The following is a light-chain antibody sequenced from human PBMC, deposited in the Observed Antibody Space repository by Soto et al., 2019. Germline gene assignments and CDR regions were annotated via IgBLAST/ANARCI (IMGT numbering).Light chain of an antibody. J-gene: IGKJ3*01. CDR3: QQYDDLPFT. CDR1: QNIRTY. V-gene: IGKV1-33*01. CDR2: DAS. Sequence: DIQMTQSPSSLSASVGDRVTITCQASQNIRTYLNWYQQKTGQAPKLLIDDASNLEIGVPSRFSGSGSATDFTITISSLQPEDIATYYCQQYDDLPFTFGPVTKVDIK.